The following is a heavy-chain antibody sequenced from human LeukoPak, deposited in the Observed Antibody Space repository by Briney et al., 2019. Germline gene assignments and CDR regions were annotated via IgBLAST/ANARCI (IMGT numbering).Heavy chain of an antibody. J-gene: IGHJ5*02. D-gene: IGHD3-22*01. Sequence: ASVKVSCKASGYTFTSYYMHWVRQAPGQGLEWMGIINPSGGSTSYAQKFQGRVTTTRDTSTSTVYMELSSLRSEDTAVYYCARDTLDATFYDSSGYYFRPSWFDPWGQGTLVTVSS. CDR1: GYTFTSYY. CDR2: INPSGGST. CDR3: ARDTLDATFYDSSGYYFRPSWFDP. V-gene: IGHV1-46*01.